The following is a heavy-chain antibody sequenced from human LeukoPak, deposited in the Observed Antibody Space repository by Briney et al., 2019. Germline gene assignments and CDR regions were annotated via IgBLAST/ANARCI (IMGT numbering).Heavy chain of an antibody. CDR3: ARRSFYNTGNDAFDI. J-gene: IGHJ3*02. D-gene: IGHD3-10*01. CDR1: GYSFTSYW. Sequence: GESLKISCKGSGYSFTSYWISWVRQMPGKGLEWMGRIDPSDSYTNYSPSFQGHVTISADKSISTAYLQWSSLKASDTAMYYCARRSFYNTGNDAFDIWGQGTTVTVSS. CDR2: IDPSDSYT. V-gene: IGHV5-10-1*01.